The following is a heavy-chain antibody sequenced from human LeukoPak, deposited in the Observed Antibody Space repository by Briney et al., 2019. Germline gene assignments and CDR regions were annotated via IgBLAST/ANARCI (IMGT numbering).Heavy chain of an antibody. CDR3: AKENEWELVFDY. Sequence: HPGGSLRLSCTASGFTFSSYTMSWVRQAPGKGLKWVSTISTGGGNTYYADSVKGRFTVSRDDSKNTLYLQMNSLRAEDTAVYYCAKENEWELVFDYWGQGTLVTVSS. CDR2: ISTGGGNT. CDR1: GFTFSSYT. J-gene: IGHJ4*02. D-gene: IGHD1-26*01. V-gene: IGHV3-23*01.